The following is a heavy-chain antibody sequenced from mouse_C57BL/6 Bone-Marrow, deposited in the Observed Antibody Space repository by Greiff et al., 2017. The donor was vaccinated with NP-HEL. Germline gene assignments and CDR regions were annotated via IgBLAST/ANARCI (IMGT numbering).Heavy chain of an antibody. CDR1: SYAFSSYW. V-gene: IGHV1-80*01. J-gene: IGHJ3*01. CDR3: ARSHISTVVATESY. Sequence: QVQLQQSGAELVKPGASVKISCKASSYAFSSYWMNWVKQRPGKGLEWIGQIYPGAGDTNYNGKFKGKATLTAEKTSSTAYMQLSSVTSEDSAVYYCARSHISTVVATESYWGKGTLVTVAA. D-gene: IGHD1-1*01. CDR2: IYPGAGDT.